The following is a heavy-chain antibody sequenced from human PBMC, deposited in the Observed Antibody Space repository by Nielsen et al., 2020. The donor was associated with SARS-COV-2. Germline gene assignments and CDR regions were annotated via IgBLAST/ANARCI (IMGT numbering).Heavy chain of an antibody. D-gene: IGHD6-13*01. CDR2: ISGSGHIT. Sequence: GESLKISCAASGFTFSSYGMHWVRQAPGKGLEWVSGISGSGHITEYADSVKGRVTISRDNSKKTVYLQMNSLGAEDTAVYYCAKGLGSTWEAPEYWGQGTLVTVSS. CDR1: GFTFSSYG. V-gene: IGHV3-23*01. J-gene: IGHJ4*02. CDR3: AKGLGSTWEAPEY.